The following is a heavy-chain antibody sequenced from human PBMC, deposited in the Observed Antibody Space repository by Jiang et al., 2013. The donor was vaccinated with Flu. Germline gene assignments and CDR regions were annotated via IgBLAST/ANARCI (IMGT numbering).Heavy chain of an antibody. V-gene: IGHV3-20*01. J-gene: IGHJ3*02. D-gene: IGHD3-3*02. CDR1: GFTFDDYG. CDR3: ARDGGTEISIRAFDI. CDR2: INWNGGST. Sequence: LVESGGGVVRPGGSLRLSCAASGFTFDDYGMSWVRQAPGKGLEWVSGINWNGGSTGYADSVKGRFTISRDNAKNSLYLQMNSLRAEDTALYHCARDGGTEISIRAFDIWGQGTMVTVSS.